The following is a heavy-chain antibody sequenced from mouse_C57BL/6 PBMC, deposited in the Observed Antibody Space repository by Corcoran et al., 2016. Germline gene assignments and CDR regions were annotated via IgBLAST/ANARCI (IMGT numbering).Heavy chain of an antibody. Sequence: QIQLVQSGPELKKPGETVKISCKASGYTFTTYGMSWVKQAPGKGLKWMGWINTYSGVPTYADDFKGRFAFSLETSASTAYLQINNLKNEDTATYCCARSGITTVVATGFDYWGQGTTLTVSS. CDR1: GYTFTTYG. J-gene: IGHJ2*01. CDR3: ARSGITTVVATGFDY. CDR2: INTYSGVP. D-gene: IGHD1-1*01. V-gene: IGHV9-3*01.